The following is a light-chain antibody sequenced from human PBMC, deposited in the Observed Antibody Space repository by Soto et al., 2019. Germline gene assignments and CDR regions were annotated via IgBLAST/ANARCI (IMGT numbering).Light chain of an antibody. V-gene: IGKV2-28*01. CDR3: MQALQIPPT. Sequence: DIVMTQSPLSLPVTPGEPASISCRSSQNLLHSNGYNYLDWYLQMPGQSPKLLIYLGSNRASGVPDRFSGSGSGTDFTLKISRVEVEDVGVYYCMQALQIPPTFGQGTKLEIK. CDR2: LGS. J-gene: IGKJ2*01. CDR1: QNLLHSNGYNY.